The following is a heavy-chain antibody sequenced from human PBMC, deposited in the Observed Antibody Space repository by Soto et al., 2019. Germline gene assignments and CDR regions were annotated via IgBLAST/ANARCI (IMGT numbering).Heavy chain of an antibody. V-gene: IGHV3-66*01. D-gene: IGHD6-6*01. CDR3: ARGARLVEQLVLRVGYYHYYMDV. J-gene: IGHJ6*03. Sequence: NGVRRIIKEKGKGLEWVSVICSGGSTYYADAVKGRFTISRDNSKNTLYLQMNSLRAEDTAVYYCARGARLVEQLVLRVGYYHYYMDVWGKGTTVTVSS. CDR1: NG. CDR2: ICSGGST.